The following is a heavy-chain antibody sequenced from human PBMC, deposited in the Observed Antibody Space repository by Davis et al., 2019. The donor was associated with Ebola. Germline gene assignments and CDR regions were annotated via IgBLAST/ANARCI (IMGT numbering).Heavy chain of an antibody. CDR3: ASYCSGGSCYWNAFDI. Sequence: DSVKGRFTISRDNSKNTLYLQMNSLRDEDTAVYYCASYCSGGSCYWNAFDIWGQGTMVTVSS. J-gene: IGHJ3*02. V-gene: IGHV3-30*07. D-gene: IGHD2-15*01.